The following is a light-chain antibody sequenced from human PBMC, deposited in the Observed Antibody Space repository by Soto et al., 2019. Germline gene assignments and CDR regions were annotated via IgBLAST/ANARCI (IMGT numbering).Light chain of an antibody. J-gene: IGLJ2*01. CDR2: DNN. Sequence: QSVLTQPPSVSAAPGQKVTISCSGSSSNIGNNYVSWYQQFPGTAPKLLIYDNNKRPSGIPDRFSGSKSGTSATLSITGLQTGDEADYYCGTWDSSLTTGGVFGGGTKLTVL. CDR1: SSNIGNNY. V-gene: IGLV1-51*01. CDR3: GTWDSSLTTGGV.